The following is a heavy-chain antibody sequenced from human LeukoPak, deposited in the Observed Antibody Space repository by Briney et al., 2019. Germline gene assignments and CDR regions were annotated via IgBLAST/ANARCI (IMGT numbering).Heavy chain of an antibody. D-gene: IGHD6-13*01. J-gene: IGHJ3*02. CDR1: GFTFGDYA. V-gene: IGHV3-49*04. CDR3: ARYIAAAGDDAFDI. Sequence: GGSLRLSCTASGFTFGDYAMSWVRQAPGKGLEWVVFIRSKAYDETTEYAASVKVRLTISRDDSKSIAYLQMNSLKTEDTAVYYCARYIAAAGDDAFDIWGQGTMVTVSS. CDR2: IRSKAYDETT.